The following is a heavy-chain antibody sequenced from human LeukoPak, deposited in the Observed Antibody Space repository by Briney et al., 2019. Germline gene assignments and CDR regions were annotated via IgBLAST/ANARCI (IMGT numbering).Heavy chain of an antibody. Sequence: ASVKVSCKASGYTFTSYDINWVRQATGQGLEWMGWINPNSGNTGYAQKFQGRVPLTRHTSLRTAYLELSSLSSEDTAVYYCARGVRYRRRSSYNRGPYYHYYMDVWGKGTTVPVSS. D-gene: IGHD6-13*01. J-gene: IGHJ6*03. V-gene: IGHV1-8*01. CDR2: INPNSGNT. CDR3: ARGVRYRRRSSYNRGPYYHYYMDV. CDR1: GYTFTSYD.